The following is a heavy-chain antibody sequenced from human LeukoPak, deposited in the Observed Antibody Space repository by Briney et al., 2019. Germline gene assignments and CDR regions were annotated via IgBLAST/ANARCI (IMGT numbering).Heavy chain of an antibody. V-gene: IGHV1-69*01. Sequence: SVKVSCKASGGTFSSYAISWVRQAPGQGLEWMGGIIPIFGTANYAQKFQGRVTITADESTSTAYMELSSLRSEDTAVYYRARGITAVASPFDYWGQGTLVTVSS. CDR2: IIPIFGTA. J-gene: IGHJ4*02. CDR3: ARGITAVASPFDY. CDR1: GGTFSSYA. D-gene: IGHD6-19*01.